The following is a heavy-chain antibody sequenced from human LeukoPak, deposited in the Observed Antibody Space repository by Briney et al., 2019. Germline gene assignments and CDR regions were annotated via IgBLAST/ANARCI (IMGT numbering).Heavy chain of an antibody. CDR2: IYWNDDK. D-gene: IGHD3-22*01. V-gene: IGHV2-5*01. CDR1: GFSLSTSGVG. CDR3: ARQYYDSSGYYRNWFDP. Sequence: SGPTLVKPTQTLTLTCTFSGFSLSTSGVGVGWIRQPPGKALERLALIYWNDDKRYSPSLKSRLTITKDTSKNQVVLTMTNMDPVDTATYYCARQYYDSSGYYRNWFDPWGQGTLVTVSS. J-gene: IGHJ5*02.